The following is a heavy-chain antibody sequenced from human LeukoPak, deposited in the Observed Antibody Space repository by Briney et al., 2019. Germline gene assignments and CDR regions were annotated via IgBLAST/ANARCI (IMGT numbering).Heavy chain of an antibody. J-gene: IGHJ4*02. Sequence: PGGSLRLSCAASGFTFSSYAMSWVRQAPGKGLEWVSAISGSGGSTYYADSVKGRFTISRDNSKNTLYLQMNSLRAEDTAVYYCAKGKPYYYGSGSSDPPLRYWGQGTLVTVSS. CDR1: GFTFSSYA. D-gene: IGHD3-10*01. V-gene: IGHV3-23*01. CDR2: ISGSGGST. CDR3: AKGKPYYYGSGSSDPPLRY.